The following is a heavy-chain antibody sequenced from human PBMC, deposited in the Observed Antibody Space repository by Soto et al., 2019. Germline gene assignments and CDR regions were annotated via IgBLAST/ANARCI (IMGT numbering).Heavy chain of an antibody. Sequence: PGGSLRLSCAASGVPFSSYSMNWVRQAPGKGLEWVSSISSSSSYIYYADSVKGRFTISRDNGKNSLYLQMNSLRAEDTAVYSCARDYAWPRLLSFDYWAQGTLLTASS. CDR2: ISSSSSYI. CDR1: GVPFSSYS. D-gene: IGHD2-2*01. J-gene: IGHJ4*02. CDR3: ARDYAWPRLLSFDY. V-gene: IGHV3-21*01.